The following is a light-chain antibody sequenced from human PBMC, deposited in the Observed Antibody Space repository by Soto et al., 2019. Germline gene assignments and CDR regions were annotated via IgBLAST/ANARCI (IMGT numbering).Light chain of an antibody. CDR3: QQDNSYPLT. Sequence: IQLTQSPSTLSASVGDRVTLTCRASQVISTSLAWYQQKPGKAPKLLIYAASTLQSDVPSRFSGSGSGTDFTLTIGSLQPEDFATYDYQQDNSYPLTFGGGTKVEIK. J-gene: IGKJ4*01. V-gene: IGKV1-9*01. CDR2: AAS. CDR1: QVISTS.